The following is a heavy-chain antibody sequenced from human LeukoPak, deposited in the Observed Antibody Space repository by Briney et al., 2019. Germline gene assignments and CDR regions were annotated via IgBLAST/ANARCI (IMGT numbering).Heavy chain of an antibody. CDR2: IYYSGST. J-gene: IGHJ4*02. V-gene: IGHV4-59*08. D-gene: IGHD6-13*01. Sequence: SETLSLTCTVSGFSISTYYWSWLRQPPGKGLEWIWYIYYSGSTNYNPSLKRRVTTSVNTSNNHFLLKQSPMTAADAPVYYYGRQGNSHSSGWYGGYYFDYWGQGTLVTVSS. CDR3: GRQGNSHSSGWYGGYYFDY. CDR1: GFSISTYY.